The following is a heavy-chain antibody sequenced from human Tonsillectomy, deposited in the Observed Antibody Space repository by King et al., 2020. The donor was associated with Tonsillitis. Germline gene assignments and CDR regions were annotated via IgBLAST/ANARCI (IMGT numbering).Heavy chain of an antibody. J-gene: IGHJ4*02. V-gene: IGHV3-30*01. CDR1: GFTFSNYP. Sequence: VQLVESGGGVVQPGRSLRLSCAASGFTFSNYPMHWVRQAPGKGLEWGAVISYDGINKYFADSVKGRFTISRDNSQNTMYLQVTSLRVEDTAVYSCARGVDEWGTDYWGQGTLVTVSS. CDR3: ARGVDEWGTDY. D-gene: IGHD3-16*01. CDR2: ISYDGINK.